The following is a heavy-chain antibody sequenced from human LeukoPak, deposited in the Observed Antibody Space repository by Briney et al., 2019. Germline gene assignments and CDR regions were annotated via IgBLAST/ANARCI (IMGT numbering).Heavy chain of an antibody. CDR1: GGSISSRTYY. CDR3: ARENVLRFLEWLSYFDY. CDR2: IYTSGST. Sequence: SETLSLTCIVSGGSISSRTYYWSWIRQPAGKGLEWIGRIYTSGSTNYNPSLKSRVTMSVDTSKNQFSLKLSSVTAAGTAVYYCARENVLRFLEWLSYFDYWGQGTLVTVSS. J-gene: IGHJ4*02. V-gene: IGHV4-61*02. D-gene: IGHD3-3*01.